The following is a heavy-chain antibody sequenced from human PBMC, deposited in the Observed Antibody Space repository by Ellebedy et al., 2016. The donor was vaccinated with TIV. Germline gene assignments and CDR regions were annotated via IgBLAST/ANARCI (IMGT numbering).Heavy chain of an antibody. CDR3: ARVNLTGYKVYNWFDP. D-gene: IGHD3-9*01. Sequence: MPSETLSLTCTVSGDSVSSEDYYWSWSRQFPGRGREWLGYIYESGTTDYNPSLKSRVTMSVDASKNQFSLRLNSVTAADTAVYYCARVNLTGYKVYNWFDPWGRGTPVTVSS. V-gene: IGHV4-61*08. CDR1: GDSVSSEDYY. J-gene: IGHJ5*02. CDR2: IYESGTT.